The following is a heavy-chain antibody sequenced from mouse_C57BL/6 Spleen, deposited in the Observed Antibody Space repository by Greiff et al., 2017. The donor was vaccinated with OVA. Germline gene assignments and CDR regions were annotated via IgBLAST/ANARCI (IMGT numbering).Heavy chain of an antibody. J-gene: IGHJ2*01. D-gene: IGHD4-1*01. CDR3: ARSELTGTDEDY. Sequence: VQLQQSGPELVKPGASVKISCKASGYAFSSSWMNWVKQRPGKGLEWIGRIYPGDGDTNYNGKFKGKATLTADKSSSTAYMQRSSLTSEDSAVYFCARSELTGTDEDYWGQGTTLTVSS. V-gene: IGHV1-82*01. CDR1: GYAFSSSW. CDR2: IYPGDGDT.